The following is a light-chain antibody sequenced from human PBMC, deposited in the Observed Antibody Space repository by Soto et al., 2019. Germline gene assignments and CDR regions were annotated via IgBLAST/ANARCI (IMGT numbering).Light chain of an antibody. J-gene: IGLJ1*01. CDR2: EVS. CDR3: NSYTGSSTYV. Sequence: LTQPPSVSGSPGQSVAISCTGTSSDVGSYNRVSWYQQPPGAAPKLMIYEVSNRPSGVPDRFSGSKSGNTASLTISGLQAENEADYYCNSYTGSSTYVFGTGTKVTVL. V-gene: IGLV2-18*02. CDR1: SSDVGSYNR.